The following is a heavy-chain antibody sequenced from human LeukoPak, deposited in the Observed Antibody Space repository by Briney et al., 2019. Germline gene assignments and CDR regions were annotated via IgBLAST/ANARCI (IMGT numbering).Heavy chain of an antibody. CDR2: ISYDGSNK. D-gene: IGHD3-9*01. CDR1: GFTFSSYG. Sequence: GWSLRLSCAASGFTFSSYGMHWVRQAPGKGLEWVAVISYDGSNKYYADSVKGRFTISRDNSKNTLYLQMNSLRAEDTAVYYCAKNGGLRYFDWYLGYWGQGTLVTVSS. V-gene: IGHV3-30*18. J-gene: IGHJ4*02. CDR3: AKNGGLRYFDWYLGY.